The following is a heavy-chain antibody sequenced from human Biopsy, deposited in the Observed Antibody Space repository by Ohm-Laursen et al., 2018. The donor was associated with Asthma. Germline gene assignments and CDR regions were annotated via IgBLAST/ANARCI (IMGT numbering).Heavy chain of an antibody. CDR2: IIPMFGTT. J-gene: IGHJ5*02. V-gene: IGHV1-69*13. CDR3: ARVLTTEEGDTWFDP. CDR1: GGTFSNYV. Sequence: SVKVSCNASGGTFSNYVFSWVRQAPGQGLEWMGGIIPMFGTTKYTQKFQARVSITADEATSTVYVELSSLRSEDTAVYYCARVLTTEEGDTWFDPWGQGTLVTVSS. D-gene: IGHD4-11*01.